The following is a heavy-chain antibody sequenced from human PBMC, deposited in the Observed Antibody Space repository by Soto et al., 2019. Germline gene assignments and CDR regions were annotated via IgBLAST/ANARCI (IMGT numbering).Heavy chain of an antibody. D-gene: IGHD2-2*01. J-gene: IGHJ6*02. CDR1: GGSISSYY. V-gene: IGHV4-59*01. Sequence: SETLSLTCTVSGGSISSYYWSWIRQPPGKGLEWIGYIYYSGSTNYNPSLKSRVTISVDTSKNQFSLKLSSVTAADAAVYYCARVPLYCSSTSCSRYYYYYGMDVWGQGTTVTVSS. CDR3: ARVPLYCSSTSCSRYYYYYGMDV. CDR2: IYYSGST.